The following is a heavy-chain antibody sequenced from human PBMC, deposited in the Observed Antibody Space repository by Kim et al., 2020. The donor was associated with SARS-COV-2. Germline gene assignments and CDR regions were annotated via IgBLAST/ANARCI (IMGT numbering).Heavy chain of an antibody. V-gene: IGHV3-53*01. Sequence: GGSLRLSCAVSGLSVSTSYMSWVRQAPGKGLEWVSVLYSGGDTYYGDAVKGRFTISRDDSKNTLYLQMNSLRAEDTAVYYCARDLMDTVYYYYYGMDVWGQGTTVTVSS. CDR2: LYSGGDT. J-gene: IGHJ6*02. D-gene: IGHD5-18*01. CDR1: GLSVSTSY. CDR3: ARDLMDTVYYYYYGMDV.